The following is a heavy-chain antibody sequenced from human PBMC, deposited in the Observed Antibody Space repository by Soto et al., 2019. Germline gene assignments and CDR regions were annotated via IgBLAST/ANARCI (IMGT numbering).Heavy chain of an antibody. CDR2: IYYSGST. J-gene: IGHJ4*02. CDR1: GGSISSYY. CDR3: AIRYYYGSGSYYDY. D-gene: IGHD3-10*01. Sequence: SETLSLTCTVSGGSISSYYWSWIRQPPGKGLEWIGYIYYSGSTNYNPSLKSRVTISADTSKNQFSLKLSSVTAADTAVYYCAIRYYYGSGSYYDYWGQGTLVTVSS. V-gene: IGHV4-59*01.